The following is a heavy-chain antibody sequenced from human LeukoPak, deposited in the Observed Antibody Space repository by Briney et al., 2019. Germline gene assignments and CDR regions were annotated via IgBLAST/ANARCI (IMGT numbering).Heavy chain of an antibody. CDR2: ISGSGGST. Sequence: AGSLRLSCAASGFTFSSYAMSWVRQAPGKGLEWVSAISGSGGSTYHADSVKGRFTISRDNSKNTLYLQMNSLRAEDTAVYYCAKTPPPTRYYDSSGYYFDYWGQGILVTVSS. J-gene: IGHJ4*02. V-gene: IGHV3-23*01. D-gene: IGHD3-22*01. CDR3: AKTPPPTRYYDSSGYYFDY. CDR1: GFTFSSYA.